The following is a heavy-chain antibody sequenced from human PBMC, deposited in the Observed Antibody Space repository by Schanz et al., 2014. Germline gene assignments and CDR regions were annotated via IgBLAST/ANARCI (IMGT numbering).Heavy chain of an antibody. D-gene: IGHD5-12*01. CDR3: SRASDNSGYYFDY. CDR2: VNTSVRGT. V-gene: IGHV1-46*03. J-gene: IGHJ4*02. Sequence: QVQLVQSGTQVKKPGASVKVSCKASGYTLSAYSLHWVRQAPGQGREWMGIVNTSVRGTHFARECQGRGTVTSDTYTSTVYMELNVIRSEDTAVDFCSRASDNSGYYFDYWGQGTLVTVSS. CDR1: GYTLSAYS.